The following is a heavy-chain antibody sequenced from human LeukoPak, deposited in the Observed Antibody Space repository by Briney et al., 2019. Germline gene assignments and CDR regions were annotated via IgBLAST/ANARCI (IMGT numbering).Heavy chain of an antibody. D-gene: IGHD3-22*01. CDR3: ARGQTYYYDSSGYIGDDAFDI. V-gene: IGHV4-4*07. CDR1: GGSISSYY. CDR2: IYTSGST. Sequence: PSETLSLTCTVSGGSISSYYWSWIRQPAGKGLEWIGRIYTSGSTNYNPSLKSRVTMSVDTSKNQFSLKLSSVTAADTAVYYCARGQTYYYDSSGYIGDDAFDIWGQGTMVTVSS. J-gene: IGHJ3*02.